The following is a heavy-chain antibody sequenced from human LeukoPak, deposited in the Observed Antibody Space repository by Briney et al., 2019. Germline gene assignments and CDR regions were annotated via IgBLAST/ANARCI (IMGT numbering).Heavy chain of an antibody. D-gene: IGHD3-10*01. J-gene: IGHJ6*03. CDR2: IHYTGST. CDR3: ARVEEGYGSGRRENYYYYYMDV. V-gene: IGHV4-59*01. CDR1: GGSFSGYY. Sequence: SETLSLTCAVYGGSFSGYYWSWIRQPPRKGLQWIGYIHYTGSTNYNPSLKSRVTISVNTSKNQFSLKLSSVTAADTAVYYCARVEEGYGSGRRENYYYYYMDVWGKGTTVTISS.